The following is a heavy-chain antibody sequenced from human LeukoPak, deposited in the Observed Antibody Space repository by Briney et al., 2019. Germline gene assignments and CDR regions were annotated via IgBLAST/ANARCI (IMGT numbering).Heavy chain of an antibody. J-gene: IGHJ4*02. CDR2: ISSSSSYI. CDR1: GFTFSSYN. D-gene: IGHD3-22*01. V-gene: IGHV3-21*01. Sequence: PGGSLRLSCAASGFTFSSYNMNWVRQAPGKGLEWVSSISSSSSYIYYADSVKGRFTISRDNAKNSLYLQMNSLRAEDTAVYYCARDALTYYDSSGTFDYWGQGTLVTVSS. CDR3: ARDALTYYDSSGTFDY.